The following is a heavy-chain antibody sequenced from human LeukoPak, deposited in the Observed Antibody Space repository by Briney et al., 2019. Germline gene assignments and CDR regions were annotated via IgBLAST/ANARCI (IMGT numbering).Heavy chain of an antibody. D-gene: IGHD4-17*01. V-gene: IGHV3-7*01. J-gene: IGHJ5*02. CDR2: IKQDGSEK. CDR3: ARGSYGDNPFNWFDP. Sequence: PGGSLRLSCAASGFTFSSYWMNWVRQAPGKGLEWVANIKQDGSEKYYVDSVKGRFTISRDNAKNSLYLQMNSLRAEDTAVYYCARGSYGDNPFNWFDPWGQGTLVTVSS. CDR1: GFTFSSYW.